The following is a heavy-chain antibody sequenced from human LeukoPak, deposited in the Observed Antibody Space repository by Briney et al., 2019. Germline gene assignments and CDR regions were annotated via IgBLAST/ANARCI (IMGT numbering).Heavy chain of an antibody. CDR1: GFIFSSYS. CDR3: AKGGNGGNVGVFDY. D-gene: IGHD4-23*01. CDR2: ISSSSSYI. Sequence: GALRLSCAASGFIFSSYSMNWVRQAPGKGLEWVSSISSSSSYIYYADSVKGRFTISRDNAKNSPYLQMNSLRAEDTAVYYCAKGGNGGNVGVFDYWGQGTLVTVSS. J-gene: IGHJ4*02. V-gene: IGHV3-21*04.